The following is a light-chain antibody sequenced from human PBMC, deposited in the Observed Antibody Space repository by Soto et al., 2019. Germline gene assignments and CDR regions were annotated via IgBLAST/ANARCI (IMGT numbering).Light chain of an antibody. CDR2: EVS. CDR3: TSYSRYRFLV. CDR1: SSDIGGYKY. V-gene: IGLV2-14*01. Sequence: QSVLAQPASVSGSLGQSITISCTGTSSDIGGYKYVSWYQQHPGKAPKLIIFEVSNRPSGVSDRFSGSNSGNTASLTISGLQAEDEADYYSTSYSRYRFLVFGGGTKVTVL. J-gene: IGLJ3*02.